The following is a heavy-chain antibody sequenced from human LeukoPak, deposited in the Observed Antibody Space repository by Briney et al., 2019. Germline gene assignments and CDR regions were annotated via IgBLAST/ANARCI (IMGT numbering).Heavy chain of an antibody. V-gene: IGHV3-7*01. CDR1: GFTFSSYY. CDR3: ARDPYGDYFFDY. CDR2: IKEDGSER. Sequence: GGSLRLSCVASGFTFSSYYMSWVRQAPGKGLEWVANIKEDGSERYYVDSMKGRFTISRDNAKNSLYLQMNSLRAEDTAVYYCARDPYGDYFFDYWGQGTLVTVSS. J-gene: IGHJ4*02. D-gene: IGHD4-17*01.